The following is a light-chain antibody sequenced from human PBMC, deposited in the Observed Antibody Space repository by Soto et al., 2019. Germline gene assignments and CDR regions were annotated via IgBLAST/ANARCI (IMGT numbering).Light chain of an antibody. CDR1: SSDVDAYNY. J-gene: IGLJ1*01. V-gene: IGLV2-14*01. Sequence: QSALTQPASVSGSPGQSVTISCTGTSSDVDAYNYVSWYQQHPGKAPKLIIYEVSNRPSGISNRFSGSKSGNTASLTISGLQAEDEADYYCGSYTTTSSDVFGTGTKVTVL. CDR2: EVS. CDR3: GSYTTTSSDV.